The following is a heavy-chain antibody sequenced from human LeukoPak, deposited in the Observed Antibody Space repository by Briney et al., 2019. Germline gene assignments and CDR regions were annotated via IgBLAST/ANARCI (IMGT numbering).Heavy chain of an antibody. D-gene: IGHD2-21*01. CDR1: GFTFSSYE. J-gene: IGHJ4*02. CDR3: ARDWMLFHRPDY. CDR2: ISSSGSTR. Sequence: GGSLRLSCAASGFTFSSYEMNWVRQAPGKGLEWVSYISSSGSTRYYADSVKGRFTISRDSAKSSLFLQMNSLRAEDTAMYYCARDWMLFHRPDYWGQGTLVTVSS. V-gene: IGHV3-48*03.